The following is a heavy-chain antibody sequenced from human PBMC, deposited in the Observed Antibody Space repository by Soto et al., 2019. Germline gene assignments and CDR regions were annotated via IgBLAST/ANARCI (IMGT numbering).Heavy chain of an antibody. D-gene: IGHD3-10*01. CDR3: ARVRRGYYGSGSYYFDY. V-gene: IGHV3-53*01. J-gene: IGHJ4*02. CDR2: IYSGDRT. CDR1: GYIVSTNY. Sequence: GGSLRLSCAASGYIVSTNYMSWVRQAPGKGLEWVSVIYSGDRTYYADSVKGRFAISRDNSENTLSLQMNSLRAEDTAVYYCARVRRGYYGSGSYYFDYWGQGALVTVPQ.